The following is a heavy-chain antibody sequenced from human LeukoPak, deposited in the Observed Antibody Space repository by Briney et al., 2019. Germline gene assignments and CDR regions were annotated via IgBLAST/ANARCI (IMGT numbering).Heavy chain of an antibody. Sequence: SQTLSLTCAISGDSVSTNSAAWNWVRQSPSRGLEWLGRTYYRSKWYNDYAISVKSRIIIKSDTSKNQFSLQLNSVTPEDTAVYYCAKDNTAMVPRGMDVWGQGTTVTVSS. D-gene: IGHD5-18*01. CDR3: AKDNTAMVPRGMDV. J-gene: IGHJ6*02. CDR1: GDSVSTNSAA. CDR2: TYYRSKWYN. V-gene: IGHV6-1*01.